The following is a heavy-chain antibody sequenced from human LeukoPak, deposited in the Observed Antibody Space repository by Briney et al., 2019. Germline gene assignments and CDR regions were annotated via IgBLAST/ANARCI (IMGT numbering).Heavy chain of an antibody. V-gene: IGHV3-20*01. CDR3: ARGAVYSSSWYARLGYYMDV. CDR2: INWNVGST. D-gene: IGHD6-13*01. Sequence: GGSLRLSCAAAGFTLADYGMSWVRQAPGKGLGWVSCINWNVGSTGYADSVKGRFTISRDNAKNSLYLQMNSLRAEDTALYHCARGAVYSSSWYARLGYYMDVWGKGTTVTVSS. J-gene: IGHJ6*03. CDR1: GFTLADYG.